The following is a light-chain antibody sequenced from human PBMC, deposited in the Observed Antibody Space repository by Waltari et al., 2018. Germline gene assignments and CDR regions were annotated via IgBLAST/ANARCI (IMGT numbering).Light chain of an antibody. Sequence: QSALTQHAAVSGSPGQSITFSCPGTSIAIDGYHYVSWYQQHPGKAPKLMIYAVTNRPSGVSNRFSGSKSGNTASLTISGLQAEDEAAYYCGSYRSSALEAIFGGGTKLTVL. CDR2: AVT. CDR3: GSYRSSALEAI. CDR1: SIAIDGYHY. V-gene: IGLV2-14*03. J-gene: IGLJ2*01.